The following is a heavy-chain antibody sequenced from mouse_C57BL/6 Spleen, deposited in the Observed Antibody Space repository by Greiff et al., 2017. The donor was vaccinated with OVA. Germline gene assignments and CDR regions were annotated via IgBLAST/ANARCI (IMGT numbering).Heavy chain of an antibody. J-gene: IGHJ1*03. CDR1: GYTFTSYG. V-gene: IGHV1-81*01. CDR2: ISPRSGNT. D-gene: IGHD1-1*01. Sequence: QVQLQQSGAELARPGASVKLSCKASGYTFTSYGISWVKQRTGQGLEWIGEISPRSGNTYYNEKFKGKATLTADNSSSPAYMELRRLTSEDSAVYVCAREIYYGSDWDFDVWGTGTTVTVAS. CDR3: AREIYYGSDWDFDV.